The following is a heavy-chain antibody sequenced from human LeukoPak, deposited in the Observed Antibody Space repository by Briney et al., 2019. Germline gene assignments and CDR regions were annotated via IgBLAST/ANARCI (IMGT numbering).Heavy chain of an antibody. CDR3: ARDGYIYYDFWSGYYTGKGSNWFDP. CDR1: GYTFTSYG. V-gene: IGHV1-18*01. J-gene: IGHJ5*02. CDR2: ISAYNGNT. Sequence: ASVKVSCKASGYTFTSYGISWVRQAPGQGLEWVGWISAYNGNTNYAQKLQGRVTMTTDTSTSTAYMELRSLISDDTAVYYCARDGYIYYDFWSGYYTGKGSNWFDPWGQGTLVTVSS. D-gene: IGHD3-3*01.